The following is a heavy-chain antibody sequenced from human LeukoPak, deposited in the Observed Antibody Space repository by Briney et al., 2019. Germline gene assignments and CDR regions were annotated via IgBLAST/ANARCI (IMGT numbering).Heavy chain of an antibody. D-gene: IGHD3-22*01. CDR2: INPNSGGT. CDR1: GYTFTGYY. J-gene: IGHJ5*02. V-gene: IGHV1-2*02. CDR3: AGGREYYYYDSSGSIDP. Sequence: ASVKVSCKASGYTFTGYYMHWVRQAPGQGLEWMGWINPNSGGTNYAQKFQGRVTMTRDTSISTAYMELSRLRSDDTAVYYCAGGREYYYYDSSGSIDPWGQGTLVTVSS.